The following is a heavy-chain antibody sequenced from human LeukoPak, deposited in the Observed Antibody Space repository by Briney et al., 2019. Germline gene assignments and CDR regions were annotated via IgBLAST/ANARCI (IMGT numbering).Heavy chain of an antibody. J-gene: IGHJ3*02. D-gene: IGHD6-13*01. CDR1: GFTFTTYW. CDR3: ARDGEQQLVSAFDI. CDR2: INQDGTEK. V-gene: IGHV3-7*01. Sequence: GESLRLSCAASGFTFTTYWMTWVRQAPGKGLEWVANINQDGTEKYYVDSVKGRFTISRDNSKNTLYLQMNSLRAEDTAVYYCARDGEQQLVSAFDIWGQGTMVTVSS.